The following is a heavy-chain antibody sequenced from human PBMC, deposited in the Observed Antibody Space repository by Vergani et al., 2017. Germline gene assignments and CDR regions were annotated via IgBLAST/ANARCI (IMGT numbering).Heavy chain of an antibody. J-gene: IGHJ4*02. V-gene: IGHV3-49*03. Sequence: EVQLVESGGGLVQPGRSLRLSCTASGFTFGDYAMSWFRQAPGKGLEWVGFIRSKAYGGTTEYAASVKGRFTISRDDSKSIAYLQMNSLKTADTAVYYCARVGANHYYGSGSPTCPDYWGQGTLVTVSS. CDR1: GFTFGDYA. D-gene: IGHD3-10*01. CDR2: IRSKAYGGTT. CDR3: ARVGANHYYGSGSPTCPDY.